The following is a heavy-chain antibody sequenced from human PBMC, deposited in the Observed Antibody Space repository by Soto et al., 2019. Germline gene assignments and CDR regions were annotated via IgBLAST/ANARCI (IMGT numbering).Heavy chain of an antibody. D-gene: IGHD1-26*01. CDR2: MNPNSGNT. J-gene: IGHJ4*02. V-gene: IGHV1-8*01. Sequence: QVQLVQSWAEVKKPGASVKVSCKASGYTFTSYDINWVRQATGQGLEWMGWMNPNSGNTGYARKFQGRGTMTRNTSIITAYMELSSLSSEDTAVYYCAGERSGSSDHWGQGTLVTVSS. CDR1: GYTFTSYD. CDR3: AGERSGSSDH.